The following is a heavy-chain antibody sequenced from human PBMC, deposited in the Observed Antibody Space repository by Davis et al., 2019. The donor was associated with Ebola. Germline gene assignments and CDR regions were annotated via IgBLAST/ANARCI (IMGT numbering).Heavy chain of an antibody. CDR1: GFTFSSYW. CDR3: AKDPGRSPQSPLDY. V-gene: IGHV3-23*01. Sequence: GGSLRLSCAASGFTFSSYWMTWVRQPPGKGLNWVSTISGSDAGTYYADSVKGRFTISRDNSKNMLYLQMNSLRAEDTAVYYCAKDPGRSPQSPLDYWGQGTLVTVSS. J-gene: IGHJ4*02. CDR2: ISGSDAGT.